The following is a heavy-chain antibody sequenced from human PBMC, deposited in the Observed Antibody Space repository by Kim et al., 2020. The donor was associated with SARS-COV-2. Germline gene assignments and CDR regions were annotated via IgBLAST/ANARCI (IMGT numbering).Heavy chain of an antibody. Sequence: KYYSTSLKTRLTISKDTSKNQVVLTMTNMDPVDTATYYCARMGLRGLDYWGQGTLVTVSS. CDR3: ARMGLRGLDY. CDR2: K. J-gene: IGHJ4*02. D-gene: IGHD5-12*01. V-gene: IGHV2-70*01.